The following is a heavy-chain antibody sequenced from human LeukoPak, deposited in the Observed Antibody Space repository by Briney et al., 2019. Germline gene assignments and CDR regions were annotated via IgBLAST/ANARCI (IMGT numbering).Heavy chain of an antibody. CDR3: ARHFSGWYLDY. V-gene: IGHV5-51*01. CDR1: GYNFNTYC. J-gene: IGHJ4*02. D-gene: IGHD6-19*01. Sequence: GEPLKIACKASGYNFNTYCIGWFRQMPGKGLEWMGIIYPGDSETRYSPSFQGQVTISADKSIRTVYLQWSSLKASDTDMYYCARHFSGWYLDYWGQGTLITVSS. CDR2: IYPGDSET.